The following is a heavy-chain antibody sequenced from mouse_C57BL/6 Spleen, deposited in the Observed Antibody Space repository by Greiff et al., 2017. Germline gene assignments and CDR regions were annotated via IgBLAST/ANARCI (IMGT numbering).Heavy chain of an antibody. J-gene: IGHJ4*01. CDR2: INPNNGGT. CDR3: ARAGFFYYYGSSPYYYAMDY. V-gene: IGHV1-18*01. D-gene: IGHD1-1*01. CDR1: GYTFTDYN. Sequence: VQLQQSGPELVKPGASVKIPCKASGYTFTDYNMDWVKQSHGKSLEWIGDINPNNGGTIYNQKFKGKATLTVDKSSSTAYMELRSLTSEDTAVYYCARAGFFYYYGSSPYYYAMDYWGQGTSVTVSS.